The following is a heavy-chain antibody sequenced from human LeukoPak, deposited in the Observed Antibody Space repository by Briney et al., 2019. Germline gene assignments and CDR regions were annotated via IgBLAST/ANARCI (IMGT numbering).Heavy chain of an antibody. CDR3: ASRVAMLWFGESDLDY. CDR2: INPNSGGT. V-gene: IGHV1-2*02. Sequence: GASVKVSCKASGYTFTGYYMHWVRQATEQGLEWMGWINPNSGGTNYAQKFQGRVTMTRDTSISTAYMELSRLRSDDTAVYYCASRVAMLWFGESDLDYWGQGTLVTVSS. J-gene: IGHJ4*02. D-gene: IGHD3-10*01. CDR1: GYTFTGYY.